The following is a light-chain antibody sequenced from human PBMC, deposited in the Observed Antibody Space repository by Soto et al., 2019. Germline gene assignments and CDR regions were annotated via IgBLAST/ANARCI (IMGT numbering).Light chain of an antibody. CDR2: SNN. CDR3: ASWDDRLGAVI. CDR1: SSNIGGTNY. V-gene: IGLV1-47*02. Sequence: QSVLTQPPSASGTPGQRVFISCSGSSSNIGGTNYAYWYQQLPGAAPKLLMHSNNLRPSGVPERISGSKSGTPASLAISGLRSEDEAVYYCASWDDRLGAVIFGGGTKGTVL. J-gene: IGLJ2*01.